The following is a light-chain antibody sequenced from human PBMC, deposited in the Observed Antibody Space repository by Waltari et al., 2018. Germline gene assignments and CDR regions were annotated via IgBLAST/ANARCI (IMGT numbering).Light chain of an antibody. J-gene: IGKJ1*01. CDR1: QGLIIY. V-gene: IGKV3-20*01. Sequence: DSQGLIIYLAWYQQNPGRAPRLVRYHASSTATGVSVRFSGSESGKDASLTSSRQAPEDFAVYYCQHYVSFPVTFGQGTKVEIK. CDR3: QHYVSFPVT. CDR2: HAS.